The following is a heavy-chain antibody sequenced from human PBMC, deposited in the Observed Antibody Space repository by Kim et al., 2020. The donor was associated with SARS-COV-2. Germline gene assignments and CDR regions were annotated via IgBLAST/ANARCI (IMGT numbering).Heavy chain of an antibody. Sequence: GGSLRLSCAASGFTFSSYEMNWVRQAPGKGLEWVSYISSSGSTIYYADSVKGRFTISRDNAKNSLYLQMNSLRAEDTAVYYCARGDFGTPLSRDAFDIWGQGTMVTVSS. CDR1: GFTFSSYE. V-gene: IGHV3-48*03. CDR3: ARGDFGTPLSRDAFDI. J-gene: IGHJ3*02. CDR2: ISSSGSTI. D-gene: IGHD3-16*01.